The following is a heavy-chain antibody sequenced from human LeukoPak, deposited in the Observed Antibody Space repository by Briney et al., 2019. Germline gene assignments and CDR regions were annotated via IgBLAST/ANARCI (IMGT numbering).Heavy chain of an antibody. Sequence: GGSLRLSCAASGFTFSDYTMNWVRQAPGKGLEWVAFIRYDGSNKYYADSVKGRFTISRDNSKNTLYLQMNSLRAEDTAVYYCATGGPRDATIPELAHFDYWGQGTLVTVSS. V-gene: IGHV3-30*02. CDR1: GFTFSDYT. J-gene: IGHJ4*02. D-gene: IGHD2-2*02. CDR3: ATGGPRDATIPELAHFDY. CDR2: IRYDGSNK.